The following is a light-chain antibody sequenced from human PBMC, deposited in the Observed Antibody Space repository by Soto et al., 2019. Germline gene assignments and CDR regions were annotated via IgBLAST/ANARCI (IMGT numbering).Light chain of an antibody. CDR3: QQYGSSGT. V-gene: IGKV3-20*01. J-gene: IGKJ1*01. Sequence: EIVLTQSPATLSLSPGERATLSCRASQSVSNYFFAWYQQKPGEAPRLLIYGASNGATGIPDRFSGSGSGTDFTLTISRLEPEDFAVYYCQQYGSSGTFGQGTKVDIK. CDR1: QSVSNYF. CDR2: GAS.